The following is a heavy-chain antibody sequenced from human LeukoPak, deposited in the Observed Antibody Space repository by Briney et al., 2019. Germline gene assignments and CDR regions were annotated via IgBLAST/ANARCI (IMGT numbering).Heavy chain of an antibody. D-gene: IGHD3-3*01. CDR2: VWRDGSHE. CDR1: GFTLHNYG. CDR3: ARDGHPYFVFWSNYYYAFDI. Sequence: GRSLRLSCAASGFTLHNYGMHWVRQSPGKGLEWVALVWRDGSHEFYADSVKGRFTISRDNSQNKVYLEMNSLRAEDSAVYYCARDGHPYFVFWSNYYYAFDIWGRGTLVTVSS. V-gene: IGHV3-33*01. J-gene: IGHJ3*02.